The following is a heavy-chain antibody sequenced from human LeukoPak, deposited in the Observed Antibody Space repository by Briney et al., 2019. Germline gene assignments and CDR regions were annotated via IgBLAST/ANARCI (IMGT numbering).Heavy chain of an antibody. CDR1: GYSISSGYY. CDR2: IYHSGST. Sequence: SETLSLTCTVSGYSISSGYYWGWIRQPPGKGLEWIWSIYHSGSTYYNPSLKSRVTISLDTSKNQFSLKLSSVTAADTAMYYCARDLSRDGCNRWGQGTLVTVSS. V-gene: IGHV4-38-2*02. CDR3: ARDLSRDGCNR. J-gene: IGHJ5*02. D-gene: IGHD5-24*01.